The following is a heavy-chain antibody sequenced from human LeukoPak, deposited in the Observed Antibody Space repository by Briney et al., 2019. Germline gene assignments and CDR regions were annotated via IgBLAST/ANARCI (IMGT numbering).Heavy chain of an antibody. D-gene: IGHD2-2*01. CDR1: GYTFTSYG. CDR2: ISAYNGDT. CDR3: ARDRAYESSDY. V-gene: IGHV1-18*01. J-gene: IGHJ4*02. Sequence: GASVKVSRKASGYTFTSYGISWVRQAPGQGLEWMGWISAYNGDTNYAQKLQGRVTMTTDTSTSTAYMELRSLRSDDTAVYYCARDRAYESSDYWGQGTLVTVSS.